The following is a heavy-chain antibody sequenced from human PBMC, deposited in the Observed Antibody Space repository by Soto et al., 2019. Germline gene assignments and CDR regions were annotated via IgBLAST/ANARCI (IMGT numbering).Heavy chain of an antibody. J-gene: IGHJ5*02. CDR1: GGSISSGDYY. CDR3: AREQSVPATLNWFDP. V-gene: IGHV4-30-4*01. D-gene: IGHD2-2*01. CDR2: IYYSGST. Sequence: SETLSLTCTVCGGSISSGDYYWSWIRQPPGKGLEWIGYIYYSGSTYYNPSLKSRVTISVDTSKNQFSLKLSSVTAADTAVYYCAREQSVPATLNWFDPWGQGTLVTVSS.